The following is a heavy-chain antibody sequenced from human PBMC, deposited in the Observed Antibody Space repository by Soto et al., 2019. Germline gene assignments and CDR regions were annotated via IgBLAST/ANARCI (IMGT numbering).Heavy chain of an antibody. CDR3: AREWYSYGRYFDF. V-gene: IGHV3-30-3*01. CDR1: EFSPFSYP. J-gene: IGHJ4*01. Sequence: PGGSLRLSCAASEFSPFSYPMHWVRQTPGKGLDWVAFISSDGNKKHYADSVEGRFTISRDNSKNTVFLQMSSLRTADTALYYCAREWYSYGRYFDFWGHGTPVTVSS. D-gene: IGHD5-18*01. CDR2: ISSDGNKK.